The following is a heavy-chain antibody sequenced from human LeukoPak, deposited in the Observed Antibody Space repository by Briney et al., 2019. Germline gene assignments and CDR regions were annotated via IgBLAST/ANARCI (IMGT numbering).Heavy chain of an antibody. CDR2: INPNSGGT. J-gene: IGHJ4*02. CDR1: GYTFTGYY. Sequence: ASVKVSCKASGYTFTGYYMHWVRQAPGQGLEWMGWINPNSGGTNYAQKFQGRVTMTRDTSISTAYMELSRLRSDDTAVYYCARALSSRVTTFFGYWGQGTLVTVSS. CDR3: ARALSSRVTTFFGY. V-gene: IGHV1-2*02. D-gene: IGHD4-17*01.